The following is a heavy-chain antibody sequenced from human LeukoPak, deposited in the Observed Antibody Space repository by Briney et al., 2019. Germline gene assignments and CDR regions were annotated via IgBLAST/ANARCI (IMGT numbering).Heavy chain of an antibody. CDR2: ISAYNGNT. Sequence: ASVKVSCKASGYTFTSYGISWVRQAPGQGLEWMGWISAYNGNTNYAQKLQGRVTMTTGTSTSTAYMELRSLRSDDTAVYYCARVSTSLYYYYGMDVWGQGTTVTVSS. J-gene: IGHJ6*02. CDR1: GYTFTSYG. V-gene: IGHV1-18*01. D-gene: IGHD5/OR15-5a*01. CDR3: ARVSTSLYYYYGMDV.